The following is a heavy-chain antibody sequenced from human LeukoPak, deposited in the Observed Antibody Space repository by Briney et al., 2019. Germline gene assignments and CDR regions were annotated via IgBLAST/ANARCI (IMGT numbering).Heavy chain of an antibody. CDR2: INPSGGST. J-gene: IGHJ4*02. CDR1: GYTFTSYY. Sequence: GASVKVSCKASGYTFTSYYMHWMRQAPGQGLEWMGIINPSGGSTSYAQKFQGRVTMTRDTSTSTVYMELSSLRSEDTAVYYCAREVTMRNFDYWGQGTLVTVSS. CDR3: AREVTMRNFDY. D-gene: IGHD3-22*01. V-gene: IGHV1-46*01.